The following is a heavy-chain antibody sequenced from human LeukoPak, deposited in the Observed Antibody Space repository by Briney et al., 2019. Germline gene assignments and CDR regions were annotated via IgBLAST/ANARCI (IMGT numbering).Heavy chain of an antibody. CDR2: IKQDGSEK. J-gene: IGHJ6*02. D-gene: IGHD5-18*01. V-gene: IGHV3-7*01. Sequence: GGSLRLSCAASGFTFSSYWMSWVRQAPGKGLEWVANIKQDGSEKHYVDSVKGRFTISRDNAKNSLYLQMNSLRAEDTAVYYCARDVEYSYGYEYYYYGMDVWGQGTTVTVSS. CDR1: GFTFSSYW. CDR3: ARDVEYSYGYEYYYYGMDV.